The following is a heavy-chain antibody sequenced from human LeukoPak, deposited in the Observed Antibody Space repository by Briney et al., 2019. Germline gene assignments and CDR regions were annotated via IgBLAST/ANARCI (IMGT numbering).Heavy chain of an antibody. CDR2: IYYSGST. D-gene: IGHD1-1*01. CDR3: ARSTVQLEPRLVVDY. CDR1: GGSISSSSYY. Sequence: SETLSLTCTVSGGSISSSSYYWGWIRQPPGKGLEWIGSIYYSGSTYYNPSLKSRVTISVDTSKNQFSLKLSSVTAADTAVYYCARSTVQLEPRLVVDYWGPGTLVTVSS. V-gene: IGHV4-39*01. J-gene: IGHJ4*02.